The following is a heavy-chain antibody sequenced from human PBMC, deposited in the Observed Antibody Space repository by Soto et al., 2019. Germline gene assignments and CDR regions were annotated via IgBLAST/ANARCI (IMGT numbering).Heavy chain of an antibody. CDR3: ARGSGYYYYYMDV. Sequence: GGSLRLSCAASGITFSRSGMHWVRQAPGKGLEWVALIWYDGSSKYYADSVKGRFTISRDNSKNTLYVQMNSLRAEDTAVYYCARGSGYYYYYMDVWGKGTTVTVSS. CDR1: GITFSRSG. V-gene: IGHV3-33*01. D-gene: IGHD1-26*01. CDR2: IWYDGSSK. J-gene: IGHJ6*03.